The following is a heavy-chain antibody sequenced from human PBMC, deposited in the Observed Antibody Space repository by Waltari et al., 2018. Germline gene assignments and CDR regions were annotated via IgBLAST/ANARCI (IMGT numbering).Heavy chain of an antibody. CDR1: GFTFRDYF. CDR2: ISSRGTYT. V-gene: IGHV3-11*06. J-gene: IGHJ1*01. CDR3: TRGEGDSGGYYIDS. D-gene: IGHD3-22*01. Sequence: QVQLVESGGGLVKPGGSLRLSCAASGFTFRDYFMSWVRPSPGKGLEWNSYISSRGTYTNYADSLKGRFTSARDDAKNSVYLQMNSWRAEDTAVYYCTRGEGDSGGYYIDSWGQGILVTVSS.